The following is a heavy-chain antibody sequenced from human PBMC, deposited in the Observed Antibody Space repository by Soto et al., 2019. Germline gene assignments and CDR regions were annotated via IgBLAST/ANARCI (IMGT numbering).Heavy chain of an antibody. D-gene: IGHD6-13*01. CDR3: ARAMAYSSSWYTGGMDV. V-gene: IGHV3-30-3*01. Sequence: QVQLVESGGGVVQPGRSLRLSCAASGFTFSSYAMHWVRQAPGKGLEWVEVISYDGSNKYYADSVKGRFTISRDNSKNTLYLQMNSLRAEDTAVYYCARAMAYSSSWYTGGMDVWGQGTTVTVSS. J-gene: IGHJ6*02. CDR2: ISYDGSNK. CDR1: GFTFSSYA.